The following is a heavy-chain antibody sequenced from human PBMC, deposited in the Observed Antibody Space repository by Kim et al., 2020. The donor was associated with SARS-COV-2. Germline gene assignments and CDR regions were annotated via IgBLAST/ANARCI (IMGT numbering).Heavy chain of an antibody. J-gene: IGHJ6*02. V-gene: IGHV1-18*04. CDR3: ERQVCGGDCYSWEYYYGMDV. D-gene: IGHD2-21*02. Sequence: ASVKVSCKASGYTFTSYGISWVRQAPGQGLEWMVWISAYKGNTNYAQKLQGRVTMTTDTSTSTAYMELRSLRSDDTAVYYCERQVCGGDCYSWEYYYGMDVWGQGTTVTVSS. CDR1: GYTFTSYG. CDR2: ISAYKGNT.